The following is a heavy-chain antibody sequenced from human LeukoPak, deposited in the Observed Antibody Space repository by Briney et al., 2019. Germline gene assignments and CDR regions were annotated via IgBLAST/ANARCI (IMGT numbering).Heavy chain of an antibody. CDR2: IIPILGIA. CDR1: GGTFSSYA. D-gene: IGHD3-10*01. J-gene: IGHJ4*02. CDR3: ASGWGVIITTFYY. Sequence: SVKVSCKASGGTFSSYAISWVRQAPGQGLEWMGRIIPILGIANYAQKFQGRVTITADKSTSTAYMELSSLRSEDTAVYYCASGWGVIITTFYYWGQGTLVTVSS. V-gene: IGHV1-69*04.